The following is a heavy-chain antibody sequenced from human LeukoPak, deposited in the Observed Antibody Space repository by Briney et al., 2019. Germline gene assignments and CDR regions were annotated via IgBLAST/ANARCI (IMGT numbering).Heavy chain of an antibody. J-gene: IGHJ4*02. V-gene: IGHV1-69*04. D-gene: IGHD3-10*01. CDR2: IIPILGIA. Sequence: SVKVSCKASGGTFSSYAISWVRQAPGQGLEWMGRIIPILGIANYAQKFQGRVTITADKSTSTAYMELSSLRSEDTAVYYCAGDYYGSGSYYKHYFDYWGQGTLVTVSS. CDR1: GGTFSSYA. CDR3: AGDYYGSGSYYKHYFDY.